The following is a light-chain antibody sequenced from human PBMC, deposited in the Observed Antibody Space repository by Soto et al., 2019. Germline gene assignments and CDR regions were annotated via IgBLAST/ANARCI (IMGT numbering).Light chain of an antibody. CDR1: QSISSW. J-gene: IGKJ1*01. V-gene: IGKV1-5*01. CDR3: QQYNSYSSWT. CDR2: DAS. Sequence: DIQMTQSPSTLSASVGDRVTISCWVSQSISSWLAWYQQKPGKAPKLLIYDASSLESGVPSRFSGSGSGTEFTLTISSLQPDDFATYYCQQYNSYSSWTFGQGTKVDI.